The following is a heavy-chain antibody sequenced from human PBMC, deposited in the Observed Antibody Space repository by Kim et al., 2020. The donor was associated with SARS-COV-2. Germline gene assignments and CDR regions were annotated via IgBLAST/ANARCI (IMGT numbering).Heavy chain of an antibody. Sequence: ASVKVSCKASGFTFTIYAIHWVRQAPGQRLEWMGWINTDNGDTKYSQKFQGRVTITRDTSASIAYMELSSLRSEDTAVYYCARGAIDGYNDVWGQGTVVTVSS. D-gene: IGHD5-18*01. CDR2: INTDNGDT. J-gene: IGHJ4*02. V-gene: IGHV1-3*04. CDR1: GFTFTIYA. CDR3: ARGAIDGYNDV.